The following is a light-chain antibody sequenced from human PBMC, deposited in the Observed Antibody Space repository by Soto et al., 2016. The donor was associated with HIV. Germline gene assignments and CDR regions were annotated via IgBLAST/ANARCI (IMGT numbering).Light chain of an antibody. Sequence: SFELTQPSSVSVSPGQTASITCSGDKLGDKHACWYQQKPGQSPVLVIFQDNKRPAGIPERFSGSNSGNTATLTISGTQAMDEADYYCQAWDSSTVAFGGGTKLTVL. V-gene: IGLV3-1*01. CDR3: QAWDSSTVA. J-gene: IGLJ2*01. CDR1: KLGDKH. CDR2: QDN.